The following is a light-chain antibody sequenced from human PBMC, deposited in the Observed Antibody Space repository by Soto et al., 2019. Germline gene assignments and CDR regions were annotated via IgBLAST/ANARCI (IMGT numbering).Light chain of an antibody. CDR1: QSVSSSH. CDR3: QQYGSSPQT. Sequence: EIVLTQSPGTLSLFPGERATLSCRASQSVSSSHLAWYQQKPGQAPRLLMYGASSRATGIPDRFSGSGSGTDFTLTISRLEPEDFAVYYCQQYGSSPQTFGQGTKLEIK. J-gene: IGKJ2*01. V-gene: IGKV3-20*01. CDR2: GAS.